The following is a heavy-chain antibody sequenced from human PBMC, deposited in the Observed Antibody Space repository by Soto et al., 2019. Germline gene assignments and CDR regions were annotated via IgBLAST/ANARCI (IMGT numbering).Heavy chain of an antibody. CDR1: GFTFSSYG. CDR3: AKDFGGGNDY. D-gene: IGHD2-15*01. Sequence: QVQLVESGGGVVQPGRSLRLSCEASGFTFSSYGMHWVRQAPGKGLEWVAVISYDGSNKYYADSVKGRFTISRDNSKNTLYLQMNSLRAEDTAVYYCAKDFGGGNDYWGQGTLVTVSS. V-gene: IGHV3-30*18. J-gene: IGHJ4*02. CDR2: ISYDGSNK.